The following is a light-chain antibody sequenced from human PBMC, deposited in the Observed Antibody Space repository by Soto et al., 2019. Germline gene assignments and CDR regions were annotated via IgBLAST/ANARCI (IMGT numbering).Light chain of an antibody. CDR3: QQYNPYSPYT. CDR2: KAS. V-gene: IGKV1-5*03. Sequence: DIQITQFPSTLSASIGDRVTITCRASQTVSSWLAWYQQKPGKAPKLLIYKASNLESGVPSRFSGSGSGTEFTLTISSLQPDDFATYYCQQYNPYSPYTFGQGTRLEIK. CDR1: QTVSSW. J-gene: IGKJ2*01.